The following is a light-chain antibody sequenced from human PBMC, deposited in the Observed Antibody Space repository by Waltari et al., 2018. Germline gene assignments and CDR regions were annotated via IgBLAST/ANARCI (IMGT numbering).Light chain of an antibody. J-gene: IGKJ2*01. V-gene: IGKV4-1*01. Sequence: DIVMTQSPDSLAVSLGERATINCKYSQSVLSSSNNKNYLAWYQQKPGHPPKLLIYWASTRESGVPDRFSGSGSGTDFTLTISSLQAEDVAVYYCQQYYSTPPHTFGQGTKLEIK. CDR1: QSVLSSSNNKNY. CDR3: QQYYSTPPHT. CDR2: WAS.